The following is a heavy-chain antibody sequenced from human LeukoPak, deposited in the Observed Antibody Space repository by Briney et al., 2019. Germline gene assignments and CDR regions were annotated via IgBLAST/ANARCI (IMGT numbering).Heavy chain of an antibody. CDR2: VSAYNGNT. V-gene: IGHV1-18*04. Sequence: VASVKVSCKASGYTFTGYYMHWVRQAPGQGLEWMGWVSAYNGNTNYAQKLRGRVTMTTDTSTSTAYMELRSLRSDDTAVYYCARDAGEFDYWGQGTLVTVSS. J-gene: IGHJ4*02. CDR3: ARDAGEFDY. CDR1: GYTFTGYY. D-gene: IGHD3-10*01.